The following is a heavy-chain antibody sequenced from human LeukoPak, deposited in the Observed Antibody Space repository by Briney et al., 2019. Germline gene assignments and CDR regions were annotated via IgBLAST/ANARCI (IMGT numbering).Heavy chain of an antibody. V-gene: IGHV3-64*01. CDR3: ARDSITVSVGAFDI. J-gene: IGHJ3*02. Sequence: GGSLRLSCAASGFTFSHYAMHWVRQAPGKGLEYVSAICSNGGSTYYANSVKGRFTISRDNSKNTLYLQMGSLRAEDMGVYYCARDSITVSVGAFDIWGQGTMVIVSS. D-gene: IGHD2-2*01. CDR2: ICSNGGST. CDR1: GFTFSHYA.